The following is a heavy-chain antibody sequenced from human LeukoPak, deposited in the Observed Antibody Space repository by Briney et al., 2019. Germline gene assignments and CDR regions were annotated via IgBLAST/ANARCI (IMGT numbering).Heavy chain of an antibody. CDR3: TREYGFMTTVFHAFDI. Sequence: PSETLSLTCTVSGGSINTPNYYWGWIRQPAGKGLEWIGHVYTFGITNYNPSLKSRVTISVDTSKNQFSLKLSSVTAADTAIYYCTREYGFMTTVFHAFDIWGQGTMVTVSS. J-gene: IGHJ3*02. V-gene: IGHV4-61*09. D-gene: IGHD4-17*01. CDR2: VYTFGIT. CDR1: GGSINTPNYY.